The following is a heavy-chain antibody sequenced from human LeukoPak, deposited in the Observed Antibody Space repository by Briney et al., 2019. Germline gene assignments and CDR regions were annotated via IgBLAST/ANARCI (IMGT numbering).Heavy chain of an antibody. CDR2: IYPGDSDT. V-gene: IGHV5-51*01. D-gene: IGHD3-22*01. Sequence: GESLKISCQASGSSFTSYWICWVRQLPEKGLERMGIIYPGDSDTRYSPSFQGQVTISADKSISTAYLQWSSLKASDTAMYYCARERSSGYYTEDAFDIWGQGTMVTVSS. J-gene: IGHJ3*02. CDR3: ARERSSGYYTEDAFDI. CDR1: GSSFTSYW.